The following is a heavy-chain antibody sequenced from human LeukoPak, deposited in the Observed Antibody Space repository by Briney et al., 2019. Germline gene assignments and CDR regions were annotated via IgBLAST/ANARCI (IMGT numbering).Heavy chain of an antibody. D-gene: IGHD5-24*01. J-gene: IGHJ4*02. CDR1: GFTFSSYA. CDR2: ISYDGSNK. CDR3: ARDLIAGVGYRNARFDY. V-gene: IGHV3-30-3*01. Sequence: PGRSLRLSCAASGFTFSSYAIHWVRQAPGKGLEWVAVISYDGSNKYYADSVKGRFTISRGNSKNTLYLQMNSLRAEDTAVYYCARDLIAGVGYRNARFDYWGQGTLVVVSS.